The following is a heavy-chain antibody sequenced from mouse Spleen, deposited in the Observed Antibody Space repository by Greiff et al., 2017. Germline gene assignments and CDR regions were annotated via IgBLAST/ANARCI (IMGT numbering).Heavy chain of an antibody. D-gene: IGHD1-1*01. J-gene: IGHJ2*01. CDR1: GYAFSSYW. Sequence: QVQLQQSGAELVRPGSSVKISCKASGYAFSSYWMNWVKQRPGQGLEWIGQIYPGDGDTNYNGKFKGKATLTADKSSSTAYMQLSSLTSEDSAVYFCAREDYYGSSSDFDYWGHGTTLTVSS. CDR3: AREDYYGSSSDFDY. CDR2: IYPGDGDT. V-gene: IGHV1-80*01.